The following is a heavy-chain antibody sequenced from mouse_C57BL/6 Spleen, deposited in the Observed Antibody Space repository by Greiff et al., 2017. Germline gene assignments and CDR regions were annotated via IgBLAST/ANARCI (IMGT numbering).Heavy chain of an antibody. D-gene: IGHD1-1*01. V-gene: IGHV1-5*01. J-gene: IGHJ4*01. CDR2: IYPGNSDT. Sequence: EVKVVESGTVLARPGASVKMSCKTSGYTFTSYWMHWVKQRPGQGLEWIGAIYPGNSDTSYNQKFKGKAKLTAVTSASTAYMELSSLTNEDSAVYYCTRPFYYGSSYYAMDYWGQGTSVTVSS. CDR1: GYTFTSYW. CDR3: TRPFYYGSSYYAMDY.